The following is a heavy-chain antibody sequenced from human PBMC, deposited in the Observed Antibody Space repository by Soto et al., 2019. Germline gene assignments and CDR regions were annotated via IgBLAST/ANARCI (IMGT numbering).Heavy chain of an antibody. CDR2: IYSGGST. D-gene: IGHD1-20*01. CDR3: ARVRITASYFDY. J-gene: IGHJ4*02. V-gene: IGHV3-53*02. CDR1: GFTVSINY. Sequence: EVQLVETGGGLIQPGGSLRLSCAASGFTVSINYMSWVRQAPGKGLEWVSVIYSGGSTYYADSVKGRFTISRDNSKNTLYLQMNSLRAEDTAVYYCARVRITASYFDYWGQGTLVTVSS.